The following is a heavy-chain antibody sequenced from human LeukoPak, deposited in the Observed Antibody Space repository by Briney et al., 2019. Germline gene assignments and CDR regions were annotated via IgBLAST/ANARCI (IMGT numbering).Heavy chain of an antibody. Sequence: GRSLRLSCAASGFTVSSNYMSWVRQAPGKGLEWVSVIYSGGTTYYADSVKGRFTISRDISKNTLYLQMNSLRAEDTAVYYCARPLSTSSFSYYYGMDVWGQGTTVTVSS. J-gene: IGHJ6*02. D-gene: IGHD6-6*01. CDR3: ARPLSTSSFSYYYGMDV. CDR1: GFTVSSNY. V-gene: IGHV3-53*01. CDR2: IYSGGTT.